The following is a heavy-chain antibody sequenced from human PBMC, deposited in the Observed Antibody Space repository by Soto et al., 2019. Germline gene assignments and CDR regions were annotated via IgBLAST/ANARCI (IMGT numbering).Heavy chain of an antibody. CDR1: GYSFAGYW. V-gene: IGHV5-10-1*01. D-gene: IGHD3-22*01. J-gene: IGHJ4*02. CDR3: ARQIYDSDTGPNFQYYFDS. CDR2: IDPSDSQT. Sequence: GESLKISCKGSGYSFAGYWITWVRQKPGKGLEWMGRIDPSDSQTYYSPSFRGHVTISATKSITTVFLQWSSPRASDTAMYYCARQIYDSDTGPNFQYYFDSWGQGTPVTVSS.